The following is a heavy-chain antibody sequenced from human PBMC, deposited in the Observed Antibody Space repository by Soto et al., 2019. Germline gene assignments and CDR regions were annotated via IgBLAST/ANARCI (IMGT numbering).Heavy chain of an antibody. CDR1: GYSFAGYW. V-gene: IGHV5-10-1*01. D-gene: IGHD3-22*01. J-gene: IGHJ4*02. CDR3: ARQIYDSDTGPNFQYYFDS. CDR2: IDPSDSQT. Sequence: GESLKISCKGSGYSFAGYWITWVRQKPGKGLEWMGRIDPSDSQTYYSPSFRGHVTISATKSITTVFLQWSSPRASDTAMYYCARQIYDSDTGPNFQYYFDSWGQGTPVTVSS.